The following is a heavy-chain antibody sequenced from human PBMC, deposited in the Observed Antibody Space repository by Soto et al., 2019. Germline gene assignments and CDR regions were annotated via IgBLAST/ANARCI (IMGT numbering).Heavy chain of an antibody. D-gene: IGHD3-10*01. CDR3: ARGQLLWFGELHSNDY. CDR1: GFTFSSYS. V-gene: IGHV3-21*01. J-gene: IGHJ4*02. Sequence: PGGSLRLSCAASGFTFSSYSMNWVRQAPGKGLEWVSSMSSSSSYIYYADSVKGRFTISRDNAKNSLYLQMNSLRAEDTAVYYCARGQLLWFGELHSNDYWGQGTLVTXSS. CDR2: MSSSSSYI.